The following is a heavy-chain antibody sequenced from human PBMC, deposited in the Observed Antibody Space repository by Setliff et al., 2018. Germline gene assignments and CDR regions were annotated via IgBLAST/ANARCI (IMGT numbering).Heavy chain of an antibody. CDR2: IYYSGSI. D-gene: IGHD1-26*01. V-gene: IGHV4-31*03. Sequence: SETLSLTCTVSGGSISSGGYYWSWIRQHPGKGLEWIGYIYYSGSIYYNPSLKSRVTISVDTSKNQFSLKLSSVTAADTAVYYCARDRRIVGARHAFDIWGQGTMVTVSS. CDR3: ARDRRIVGARHAFDI. CDR1: GGSISSGGYY. J-gene: IGHJ3*02.